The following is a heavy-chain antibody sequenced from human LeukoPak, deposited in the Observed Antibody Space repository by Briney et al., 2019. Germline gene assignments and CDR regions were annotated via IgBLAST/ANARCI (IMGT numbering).Heavy chain of an antibody. Sequence: PGGSLRLSCVASGFTFSNYAMSWVRQAPGKGLEWVSAILGSGDSTYYADSVKGRFTISRDNSKNTVYLQMSSLRVEDAAVYYCAHPGVLIPLWGQGTLVTVSS. CDR1: GFTFSNYA. V-gene: IGHV3-23*01. CDR3: AHPGVLIPL. J-gene: IGHJ4*02. D-gene: IGHD7-27*01. CDR2: ILGSGDST.